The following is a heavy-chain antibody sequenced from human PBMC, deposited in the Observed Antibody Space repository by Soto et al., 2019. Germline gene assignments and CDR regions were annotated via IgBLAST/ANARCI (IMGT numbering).Heavy chain of an antibody. CDR3: AKASALWFGGNWFDP. J-gene: IGHJ5*02. V-gene: IGHV3-23*01. D-gene: IGHD3-10*01. CDR1: GFTFSSYA. Sequence: PGGSLRLSCAASGFTFSSYAMSWVRQAPGKGLEWVSAISGSGGSTYYADSVKGRFTISRDNSKNTLYLQMNSLRAEDTAVYYCAKASALWFGGNWFDPWGQGTLVTVSS. CDR2: ISGSGGST.